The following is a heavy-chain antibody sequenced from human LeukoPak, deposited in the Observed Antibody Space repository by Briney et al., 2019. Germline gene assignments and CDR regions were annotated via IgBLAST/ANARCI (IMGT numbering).Heavy chain of an antibody. CDR2: IESKTDGGTT. CDR3: TTYGSGRKFDY. V-gene: IGHV3-15*04. J-gene: IGHJ4*02. CDR1: GFSFSDAW. Sequence: SGGSLRLSCAASGFSFSDAWMSWVRQIPGKGLEWVGRIESKTDGGTTDYAAPVKGRFAISRDDSTNTLYLQMNSLKSEDTAVYYCTTYGSGRKFDYWGQGILVTVSS. D-gene: IGHD3-10*01.